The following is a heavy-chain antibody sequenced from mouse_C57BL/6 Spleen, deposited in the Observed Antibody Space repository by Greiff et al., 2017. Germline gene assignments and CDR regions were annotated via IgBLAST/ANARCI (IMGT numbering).Heavy chain of an antibody. Sequence: QVQLQQSGAELVKPGASVKLSCKASGYTFTSYWMQWVKQRPGQGLEWIGEIDPSDSYTNYNQKFKGKATLTVDTSSSTAYMQLSSLTSEDSAVYYCARRGFTTVVGSAMDYWGQGTSVTVSS. V-gene: IGHV1-50*01. CDR3: ARRGFTTVVGSAMDY. CDR2: IDPSDSYT. D-gene: IGHD1-1*01. J-gene: IGHJ4*01. CDR1: GYTFTSYW.